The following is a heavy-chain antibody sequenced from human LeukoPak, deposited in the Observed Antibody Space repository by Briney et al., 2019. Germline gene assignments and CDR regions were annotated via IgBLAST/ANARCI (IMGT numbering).Heavy chain of an antibody. Sequence: SETLSLTCAVYGGSFSGYYWRWLRQPPGKGLEWIGEINHSGSTNYIPSLKSRVTISVDTSKNQFSLMLSSVTAADTAVYYCARRGAAVRWGQGTLVTVSS. V-gene: IGHV4-34*01. J-gene: IGHJ4*02. CDR3: ARRGAAVR. CDR2: INHSGST. D-gene: IGHD3-10*01. CDR1: GGSFSGYY.